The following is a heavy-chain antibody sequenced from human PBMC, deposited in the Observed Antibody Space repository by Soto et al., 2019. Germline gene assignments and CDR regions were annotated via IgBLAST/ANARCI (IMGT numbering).Heavy chain of an antibody. CDR2: IIPIFGTA. V-gene: IGHV1-69*01. CDR1: GGTFSSYA. D-gene: IGHD3-10*01. CDR3: AREGTRGKILGHWYFDL. Sequence: QVQLVQSGAEVKKPGSSVKVSCKASGGTFSSYAISWVRQAPGQWLEWMGGIIPIFGTANYAQKFQGRVTITADESTSTAYMELSSLRSEDTAVYYCAREGTRGKILGHWYFDLWGRGTLVTVSS. J-gene: IGHJ2*01.